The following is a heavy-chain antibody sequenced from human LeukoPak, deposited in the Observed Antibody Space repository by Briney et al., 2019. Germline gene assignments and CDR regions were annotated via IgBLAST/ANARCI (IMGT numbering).Heavy chain of an antibody. CDR2: IIPIFVTA. Sequence: GASVKVSCKASGGTFSSYAISWVRQAPGQGLEWMGGIIPIFVTANYAQKFQGRVAITADESTATVYMELSSLRSEDTAVYYCARDITMVRRVYFDYWGQGTLVTVSS. J-gene: IGHJ4*02. V-gene: IGHV1-69*13. CDR1: GGTFSSYA. CDR3: ARDITMVRRVYFDY. D-gene: IGHD3-10*01.